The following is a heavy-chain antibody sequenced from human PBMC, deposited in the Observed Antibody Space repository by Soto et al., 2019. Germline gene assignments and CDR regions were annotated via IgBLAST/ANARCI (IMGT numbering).Heavy chain of an antibody. Sequence: PSETLSLTCTVPGGSVSSASFYWNWIRQPPGKGLEWMGSIYYSGSTYYNPSLKSRVTISADTAKNQFSLKLSSVTAADTAVYYCARTPLYYYDSSGYYYDYWGQGTLVTVFS. D-gene: IGHD3-22*01. CDR2: IYYSGST. CDR3: ARTPLYYYDSSGYYYDY. J-gene: IGHJ4*02. CDR1: GGSVSSASFY. V-gene: IGHV4-39*01.